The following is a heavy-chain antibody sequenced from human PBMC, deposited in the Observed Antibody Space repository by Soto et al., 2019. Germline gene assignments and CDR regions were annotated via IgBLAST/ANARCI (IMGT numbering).Heavy chain of an antibody. J-gene: IGHJ3*02. CDR3: TTHPDKNRGDGAFDI. CDR2: IRSKAYGGTT. Sequence: GGSLRLSCTASGFTFGDYAMSWFRQAPGKGLEWVGFIRSKAYGGTTEYAASVKGRFTISRDDSKSIAYLQMNSLKTEDTAVYYCTTHPDKNRGDGAFDIWGQGTMVTVSS. V-gene: IGHV3-49*03. D-gene: IGHD3-16*01. CDR1: GFTFGDYA.